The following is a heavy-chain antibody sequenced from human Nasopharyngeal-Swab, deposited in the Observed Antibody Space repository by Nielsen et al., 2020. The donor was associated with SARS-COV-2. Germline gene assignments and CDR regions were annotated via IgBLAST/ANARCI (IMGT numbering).Heavy chain of an antibody. Sequence: GGSLRLSCAASGFTVSSNYMHWVRQAPGEGLEWVSAFYSGGTTYYADYVKGRVTISRDNSNNTVYLQMNSLRAEDTAVYYCARGSTVSSYYHYMDVWGKGTTVTVSS. CDR2: FYSGGTT. J-gene: IGHJ6*03. CDR3: ARGSTVSSYYHYMDV. V-gene: IGHV3-66*01. CDR1: GFTVSSNY. D-gene: IGHD2-2*01.